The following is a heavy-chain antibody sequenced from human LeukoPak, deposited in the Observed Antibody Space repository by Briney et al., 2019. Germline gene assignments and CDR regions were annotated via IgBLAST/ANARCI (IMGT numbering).Heavy chain of an antibody. CDR3: ARDGYYDSSWYYFDY. J-gene: IGHJ4*02. Sequence: ASVKVSCKASGYTFTSYAMHWVRQAPGQRLEWMGWSNAGNGNTKYSQKLQGRVTMTTDTSTSTAYMELRSLRSDDTAVYYCARDGYYDSSWYYFDYWGQGTLVTVSS. V-gene: IGHV1-3*01. D-gene: IGHD3-22*01. CDR2: SNAGNGNT. CDR1: GYTFTSYA.